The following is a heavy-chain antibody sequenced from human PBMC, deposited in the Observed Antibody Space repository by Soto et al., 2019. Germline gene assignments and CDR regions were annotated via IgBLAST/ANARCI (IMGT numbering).Heavy chain of an antibody. CDR1: GFTFSSYA. CDR3: AKDRLAVNYDFWSGPFFSHGMDV. Sequence: PGVSLRLSCAASGFTFSSYAMSWVRQAPGKGLEWVSAISGSGGSTYYADSVKGRFTISRDNSKNTLYLQMNSLRAEDTAVYYCAKDRLAVNYDFWSGPFFSHGMDVWGQGTTVTVSS. J-gene: IGHJ6*02. V-gene: IGHV3-23*01. D-gene: IGHD3-3*01. CDR2: ISGSGGST.